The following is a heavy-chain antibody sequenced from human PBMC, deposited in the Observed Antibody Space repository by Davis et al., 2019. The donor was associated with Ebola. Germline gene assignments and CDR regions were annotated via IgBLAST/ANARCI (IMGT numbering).Heavy chain of an antibody. CDR2: VGNDGSNR. CDR3: VRGIYGDPPAFDM. Sequence: GGSLRLSCTASGFTFTNAWMNWVRQAPGKGLEWVALVGNDGSNRYYADSVKGRFTISRDNSKKMLFVQMDYLRVEDTAVYYCVRGIYGDPPAFDMWGQGTMVTVSS. V-gene: IGHV3-30-3*01. CDR1: GFTFTNAW. D-gene: IGHD4/OR15-4a*01. J-gene: IGHJ3*02.